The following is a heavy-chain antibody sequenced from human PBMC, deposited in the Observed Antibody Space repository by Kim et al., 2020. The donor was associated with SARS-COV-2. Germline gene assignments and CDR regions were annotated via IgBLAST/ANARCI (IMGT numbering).Heavy chain of an antibody. J-gene: IGHJ4*02. CDR3: AKGGTGTTTLA. CDR2: T. D-gene: IGHD1-1*01. V-gene: IGHV3-23*01. Sequence: TYYAESVKGRFTISRDNSKNTLYLQMNSLRAEDTAGYYCAKGGTGTTTLAWGQGTLVTVSS.